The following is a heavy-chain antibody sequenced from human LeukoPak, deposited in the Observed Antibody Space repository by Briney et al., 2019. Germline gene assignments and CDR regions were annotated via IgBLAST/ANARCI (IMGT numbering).Heavy chain of an antibody. Sequence: GSLRLSCAASGFTFSSYAMNWVRQAPGKGLEWVAVISNDGSHEYYADSVKGRFGISRDNSKSTLFLQMNSLRPEDTAMYYCARSRTTISYADYWGQGTLVTVSS. CDR2: ISNDGSHE. J-gene: IGHJ4*02. V-gene: IGHV3-30*09. CDR3: ARSRTTISYADY. CDR1: GFTFSSYA. D-gene: IGHD1-1*01.